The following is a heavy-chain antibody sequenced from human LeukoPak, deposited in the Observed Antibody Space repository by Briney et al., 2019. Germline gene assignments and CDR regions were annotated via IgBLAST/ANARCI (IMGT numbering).Heavy chain of an antibody. Sequence: SESLSLTCTVSGGSISSYYWSWIRQPPGKGLEWIGYIYYSGSTNYNPSLKSRVTISVDTSKNQFSLKLSSVTAADTAVYYCARAAEDDAFDIWGQGTMVTVSS. V-gene: IGHV4-59*01. CDR3: ARAAEDDAFDI. CDR1: GGSISSYY. J-gene: IGHJ3*02. CDR2: IYYSGST.